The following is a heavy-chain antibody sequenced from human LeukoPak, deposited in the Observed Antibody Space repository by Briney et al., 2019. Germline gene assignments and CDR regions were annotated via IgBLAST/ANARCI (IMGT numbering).Heavy chain of an antibody. CDR2: IIPIFGTA. D-gene: IGHD3-9*01. Sequence: SVKVSCKASGGTFSSYAISWVRQAPGQGLEWMGGIIPIFGTANYAQKFQGRVTITADKSTSTAYMELSSLRSEDTAVYYCARDLGYYDILTGYYGRAYYFDYWGQGTLVTVSS. CDR3: ARDLGYYDILTGYYGRAYYFDY. J-gene: IGHJ4*02. CDR1: GGTFSSYA. V-gene: IGHV1-69*06.